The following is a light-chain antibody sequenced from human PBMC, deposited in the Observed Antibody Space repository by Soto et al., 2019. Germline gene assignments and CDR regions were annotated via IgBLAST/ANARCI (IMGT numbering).Light chain of an antibody. J-gene: IGKJ2*01. Sequence: DIQMTQSPSSLSASVGDRVTITCRASQGTSDYLAWYQQKPGKVPMILIYAASTLQSGVPSRFSGSGSGTDFTLTISSLQPEDVATYYCQKYGSPPYTFGQGPSWRSN. CDR2: AAS. V-gene: IGKV1-27*01. CDR3: QKYGSPPYT. CDR1: QGTSDY.